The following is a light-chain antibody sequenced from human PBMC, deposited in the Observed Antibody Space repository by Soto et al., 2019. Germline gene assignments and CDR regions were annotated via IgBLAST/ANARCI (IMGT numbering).Light chain of an antibody. CDR2: KAS. J-gene: IGKJ1*01. CDR1: QSISSW. CDR3: QQSNSYSQT. V-gene: IGKV1-5*03. Sequence: DIQMTQSPSTLSAFVGDRVTITCRASQSISSWLAWYQQQPGKAPKLLIYKASTLQSGVPSRFSGTGSGTEFTLTISSLQPDDFATYYCQQSNSYSQTFXQGTKVDIK.